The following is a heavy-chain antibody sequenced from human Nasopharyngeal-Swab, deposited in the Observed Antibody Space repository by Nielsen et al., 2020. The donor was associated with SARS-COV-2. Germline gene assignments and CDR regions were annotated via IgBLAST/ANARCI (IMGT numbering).Heavy chain of an antibody. CDR2: IYNSGST. D-gene: IGHD4-17*01. V-gene: IGHV4-59*01. CDR3: ARGMDYADPFDS. J-gene: IGHJ4*02. CDR1: GGSISGYY. Sequence: SETLSLTCTVSGGSISGYYWSWIRQPPGKGLEWIGYIYNSGSTTYNPSLKSRVTISGDTSKNQLSLRLTSVTAADTAVYYCARGMDYADPFDSWGQGSLVTVSS.